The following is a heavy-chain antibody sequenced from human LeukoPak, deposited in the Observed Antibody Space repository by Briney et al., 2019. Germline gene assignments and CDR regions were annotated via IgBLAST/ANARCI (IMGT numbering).Heavy chain of an antibody. V-gene: IGHV4-59*01. Sequence: SETLSLTCTVSGGSISSYYWSWIRQPPGKGLEWIGYIYYSGSTNYNPSLKSRVTISVDTSKNQFSLKLSSVTAADTAVYYCASSDYDSWSGRMDFDYWGQGTLVTVSS. CDR3: ASSDYDSWSGRMDFDY. J-gene: IGHJ4*02. D-gene: IGHD3-3*01. CDR2: IYYSGST. CDR1: GGSISSYY.